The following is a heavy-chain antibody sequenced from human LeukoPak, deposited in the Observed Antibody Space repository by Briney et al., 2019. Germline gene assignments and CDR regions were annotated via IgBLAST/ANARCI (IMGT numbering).Heavy chain of an antibody. CDR1: GFTFSSCG. V-gene: IGHV3-23*01. D-gene: IGHD5-24*01. CDR3: VKEIFRNGFHGLDV. J-gene: IGHJ6*02. Sequence: GGSLRLSCAASGFTFSSCGMAWVRQAPGKGLEWVSAITGSGDSTYYADSVKGRFTISRDNSKNILYLQMNSLRAEDTAVYYCVKEIFRNGFHGLDVWGQGTTVTVSS. CDR2: ITGSGDST.